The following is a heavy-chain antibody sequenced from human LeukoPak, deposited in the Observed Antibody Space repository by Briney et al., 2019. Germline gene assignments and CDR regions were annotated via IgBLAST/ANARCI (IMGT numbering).Heavy chain of an antibody. J-gene: IGHJ4*02. V-gene: IGHV3-66*01. CDR3: AREPPGGGFDY. CDR2: VYSGGNT. Sequence: GGSLRLSCAASGFTFSSYWMHWVRQAPGKGLEWVSVVYSGGNTYYADSVKGRFTTSRDNSKNTLYLQMNSLRAEDTAVYYCAREPPGGGFDYWGQGTLVTVSS. CDR1: GFTFSSYW. D-gene: IGHD3-16*01.